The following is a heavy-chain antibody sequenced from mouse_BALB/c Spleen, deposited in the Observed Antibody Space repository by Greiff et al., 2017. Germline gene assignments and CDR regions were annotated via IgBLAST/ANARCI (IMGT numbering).Heavy chain of an antibody. D-gene: IGHD1-1*01. CDR1: GFTFSSYT. CDR3: ARLLNYYGSSFYAMDY. CDR2: ISNGGGST. V-gene: IGHV5-12-2*01. Sequence: EVQGVESGGGLVQPGGSLKLSCAASGFTFSSYTMSWVRQTPEKRLERVAYISNGGGSTYYPDTVKGRFTISRDNAKNTLYLQMSSLKSEDTAMYYCARLLNYYGSSFYAMDYWGQGTSVTVSS. J-gene: IGHJ4*01.